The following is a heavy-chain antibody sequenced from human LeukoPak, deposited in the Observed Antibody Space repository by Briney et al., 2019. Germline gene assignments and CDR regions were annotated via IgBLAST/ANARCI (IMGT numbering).Heavy chain of an antibody. J-gene: IGHJ4*02. CDR2: INYSGST. CDR1: GGSISSGDYY. D-gene: IGHD4-17*01. V-gene: IGHV4-30-4*01. CDR3: AREGSMTTVTYFDY. Sequence: SETLSLTCTVSGGSISSGDYYWSWIRQPPGKGLEWIGYINYSGSTYYNPSLKSRVTISVDTSKNQFSLKLSSVTAADTAVYYCAREGSMTTVTYFDYWGQGTLVTVSS.